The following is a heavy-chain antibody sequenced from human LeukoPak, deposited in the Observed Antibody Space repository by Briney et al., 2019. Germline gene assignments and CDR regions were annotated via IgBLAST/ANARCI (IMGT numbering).Heavy chain of an antibody. CDR3: ARERRSFKGVILYYFDY. CDR2: IKQDGSEK. CDR1: GFTFSSYW. D-gene: IGHD3-16*02. J-gene: IGHJ4*02. V-gene: IGHV3-7*01. Sequence: HPGGSLRLSCAASGFTFSSYWMSWVRQAPGKGLEWVANIKQDGSEKYYVDSVKGRFTIPRDKDKNSLYLQMNSLRAEDTAVYYCARERRSFKGVILYYFDYWGQGTLVTVSS.